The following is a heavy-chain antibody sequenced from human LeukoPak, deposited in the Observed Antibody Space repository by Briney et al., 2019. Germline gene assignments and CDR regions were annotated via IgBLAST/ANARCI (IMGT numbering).Heavy chain of an antibody. Sequence: ASVKVSCKASGYTFTSYYMHWVRQAPGQGLEWLGWINLRSGGTRYAQKFQGRVTMTGDTSINTGYMEISGLTSDDAAVYFCARDWSGYDPIGFFDHWGQGTLVTVSS. V-gene: IGHV1-2*02. D-gene: IGHD5-12*01. J-gene: IGHJ5*02. CDR2: INLRSGGT. CDR3: ARDWSGYDPIGFFDH. CDR1: GYTFTSYY.